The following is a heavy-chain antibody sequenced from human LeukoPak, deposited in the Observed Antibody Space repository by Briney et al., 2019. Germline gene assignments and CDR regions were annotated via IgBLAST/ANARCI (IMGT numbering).Heavy chain of an antibody. Sequence: GGSLRLSCAASGFTFSSYSMNWVRQATGMGLEWLSYIGFSTIGFSTISYADSVKGRFTISRDNAKNSLYLLMNSLRDEDTAVYYCVRDSVYAFDVWGQGTMVTVSS. CDR1: GFTFSSYS. J-gene: IGHJ3*01. CDR2: IGFSTIGFSTI. V-gene: IGHV3-48*02. CDR3: VRDSVYAFDV.